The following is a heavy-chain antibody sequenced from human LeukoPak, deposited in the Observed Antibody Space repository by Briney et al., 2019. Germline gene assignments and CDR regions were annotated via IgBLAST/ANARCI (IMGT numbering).Heavy chain of an antibody. V-gene: IGHV1-2*02. Sequence: ASVKVSCKASGYTFTGYYMHWVRQAPGQGLEWMGWINPNSGGTNYALKFQGRVTMTRDTSISTAYMELSRLRSDDTAVYYCAREIVEGAFDIWGQGTMVTVSS. CDR2: INPNSGGT. CDR3: AREIVEGAFDI. D-gene: IGHD2-15*01. CDR1: GYTFTGYY. J-gene: IGHJ3*02.